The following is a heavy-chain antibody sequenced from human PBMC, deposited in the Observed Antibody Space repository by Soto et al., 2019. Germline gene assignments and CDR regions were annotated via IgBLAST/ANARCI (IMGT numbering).Heavy chain of an antibody. Sequence: ASVKGSCKAAGYTFNNYYMHWVRQAPGQGLEWMGIINPGAGGTSYAQKFQGRVTMTRDTSTSTVYRELSSLTSGDTAMYYCASASGYSYGTDYWGRG. J-gene: IGHJ4*02. CDR1: GYTFNNYY. CDR2: INPGAGGT. D-gene: IGHD5-18*01. V-gene: IGHV1-46*02. CDR3: ASASGYSYGTDY.